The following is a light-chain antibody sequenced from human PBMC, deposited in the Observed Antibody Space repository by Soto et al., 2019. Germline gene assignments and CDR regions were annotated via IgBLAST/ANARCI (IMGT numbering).Light chain of an antibody. Sequence: EIGLTHSPATVSLSPRERAILSCRASQSVSSYLAWYQQKPGQAPRLLIYDASNRATGIPARFSGSGSGTDFTLTISSLEPEDFAVYYCQQRITFGQGTRLEIK. CDR3: QQRIT. CDR2: DAS. J-gene: IGKJ5*01. V-gene: IGKV3-11*01. CDR1: QSVSSY.